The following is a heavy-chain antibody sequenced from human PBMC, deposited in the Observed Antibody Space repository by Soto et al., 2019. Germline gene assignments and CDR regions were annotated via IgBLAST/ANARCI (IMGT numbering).Heavy chain of an antibody. CDR3: ARGLRGGSGSYYNPDPFDY. D-gene: IGHD3-10*01. CDR2: IGTAGDT. V-gene: IGHV3-13*01. J-gene: IGHJ4*02. Sequence: GGSLRLSCAASGFTFSSYDMHWVRQATGKGLEWVSAIGTAGDTYYPGSVKGRFTISRENAKNSLYLQMNSLRAGDTAVYYCARGLRGGSGSYYNPDPFDYWGQGTLVTVSS. CDR1: GFTFSSYD.